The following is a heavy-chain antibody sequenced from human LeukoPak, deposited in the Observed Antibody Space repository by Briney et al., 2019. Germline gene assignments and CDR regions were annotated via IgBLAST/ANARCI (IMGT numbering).Heavy chain of an antibody. CDR2: IYYSGST. J-gene: IGHJ4*02. V-gene: IGHV4-59*08. CDR3: ARRTTSYSSGWTYYFGY. Sequence: PSETLSLTCTVPGGSISSYYWSWIRQPPGKGLEWIGYIYYSGSTNYNPSLKSRVTISVDTSKNQFSLKLSSVTAADTAVYYCARRTTSYSSGWTYYFGYWGQGTLVTVSS. D-gene: IGHD6-19*01. CDR1: GGSISSYY.